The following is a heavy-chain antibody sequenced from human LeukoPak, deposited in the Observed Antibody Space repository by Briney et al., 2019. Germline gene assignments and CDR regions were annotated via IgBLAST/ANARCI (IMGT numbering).Heavy chain of an antibody. V-gene: IGHV4-39*01. J-gene: IGHJ5*02. CDR2: IHYSGST. Sequence: KASETLSLTCTVSGGSISSSSYYWGWIRQPPGKGLEWIGSIHYSGSTYYNPSLKSRVAISVDTSKNQFSLKLSSVTAADTAVYYCARHMISPTVQGRSNWFDPWGQGTLVTVSS. CDR3: ARHMISPTVQGRSNWFDP. D-gene: IGHD3-10*01. CDR1: GGSISSSSYY.